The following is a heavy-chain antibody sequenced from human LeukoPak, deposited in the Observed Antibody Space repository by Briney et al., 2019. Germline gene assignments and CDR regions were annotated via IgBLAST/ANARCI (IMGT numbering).Heavy chain of an antibody. CDR2: IYTSGST. D-gene: IGHD2-15*01. J-gene: IGHJ4*02. Sequence: SETLSLTCTVSGGSISTYYWSWIRQPAGKGLEWIVRIYTSGSTNYNPSLKSRVTISVDKSKNQFSLKLSSVTAADTAVYYCAAQRTYCSGGNCYQYYFDYWGQGTLVTVSS. CDR1: GGSISTYY. CDR3: AAQRTYCSGGNCYQYYFDY. V-gene: IGHV4-4*07.